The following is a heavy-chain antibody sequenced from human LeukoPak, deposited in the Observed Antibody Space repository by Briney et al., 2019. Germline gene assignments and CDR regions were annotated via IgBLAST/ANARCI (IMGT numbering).Heavy chain of an antibody. D-gene: IGHD4-17*01. CDR3: ARNPGYGDYYFDY. Sequence: PGGSLRLSCTASGFTFSSYWMSWVRQAPGKGLEWVANIKQDGSEKYYVDSVKGRFTISRDNAKNSLYLQMNSLRAEDTAVYYCARNPGYGDYYFDYWGQGTLVTVSS. V-gene: IGHV3-7*01. CDR2: IKQDGSEK. CDR1: GFTFSSYW. J-gene: IGHJ4*02.